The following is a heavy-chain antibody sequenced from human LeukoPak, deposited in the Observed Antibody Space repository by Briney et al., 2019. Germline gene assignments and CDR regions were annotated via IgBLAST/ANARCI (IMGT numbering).Heavy chain of an antibody. CDR1: GFTFSSYW. CDR3: ARTPQSRDGNYIYWYFDL. J-gene: IGHJ2*01. D-gene: IGHD5-24*01. CDR2: IKQDGSEQ. Sequence: GGPLRLSCAASGFTFSSYWMSWVRQAPGKGLERVAHIKQDGSEQYYVDSVKGRFTISRANAKNSLYLQMNSLRAEDTAVYYCARTPQSRDGNYIYWYFDLWGRGTLVTVSS. V-gene: IGHV3-7*01.